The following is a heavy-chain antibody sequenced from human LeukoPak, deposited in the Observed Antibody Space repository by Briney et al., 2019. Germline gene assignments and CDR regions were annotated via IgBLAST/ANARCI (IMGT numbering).Heavy chain of an antibody. CDR2: IYTSGST. Sequence: PSETLSLTCTVSGGSISSGSYYWSWIRQPAGKGLEWIGRIYTSGSTNYNPSLKSRVTISVDTSKNQFSLRLSSVTAADTAVYYCARGRYDILTGYYSRVGYYYYMDVWGKGTTVTISS. V-gene: IGHV4-61*02. CDR1: GGSISSGSYY. J-gene: IGHJ6*03. D-gene: IGHD3-9*01. CDR3: ARGRYDILTGYYSRVGYYYYMDV.